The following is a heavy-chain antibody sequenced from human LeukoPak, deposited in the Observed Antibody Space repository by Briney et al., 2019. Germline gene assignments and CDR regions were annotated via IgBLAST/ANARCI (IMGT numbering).Heavy chain of an antibody. Sequence: GGSLRLSCAGSGFTFRRYAMNWVRQAPGQGLEWVSVIYSGGSTYYADSVKGRFTISRDNAKNSLYLHMDSLRAEDTAVYYCASMGIGDSDYWGQGTLVTVSS. CDR1: GFTFRRYA. CDR2: IYSGGST. CDR3: ASMGIGDSDY. V-gene: IGHV3-66*01. D-gene: IGHD2-21*01. J-gene: IGHJ4*02.